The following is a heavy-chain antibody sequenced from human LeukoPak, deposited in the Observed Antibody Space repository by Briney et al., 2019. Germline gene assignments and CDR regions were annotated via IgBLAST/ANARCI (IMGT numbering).Heavy chain of an antibody. CDR3: ARDRHSSGYPDAFDI. CDR2: ISYDGSNK. D-gene: IGHD3-22*01. V-gene: IGHV3-30-3*01. CDR1: GFTFSSYA. J-gene: IGHJ3*02. Sequence: PGGSLRLSCAASGFTFSSYAMHWVRQAPGKGLEWVAVISYDGSNKYYADSVKGRFTISRDNSKNTLYLQMNSLRAEDTAVYYCARDRHSSGYPDAFDIWGQGTMVTVSS.